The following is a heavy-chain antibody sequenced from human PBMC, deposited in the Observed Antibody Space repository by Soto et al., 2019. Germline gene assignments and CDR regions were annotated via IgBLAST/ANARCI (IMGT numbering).Heavy chain of an antibody. D-gene: IGHD6-13*01. CDR3: SREEFEAGLGHFDY. CDR1: GFTFSTSV. V-gene: IGHV3-30-3*01. Sequence: QVQLVASGGGVVQPGGSLRLSCAASGFTFSTSVMHWVRQAPGTGLEWMAIISYGGVNKYYADSVKGRFTISRDISESTLYLQMNSLRTEDTAVYSCSREEFEAGLGHFDYWGQGTLVSVSS. CDR2: ISYGGVNK. J-gene: IGHJ4*02.